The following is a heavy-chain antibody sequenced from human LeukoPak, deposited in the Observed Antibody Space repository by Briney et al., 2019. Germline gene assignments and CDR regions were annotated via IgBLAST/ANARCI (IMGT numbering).Heavy chain of an antibody. D-gene: IGHD3-22*01. J-gene: IGHJ5*02. Sequence: PGGSLRLSCAASGFTFSGSAMHWVRQASGKGLEWVGRIRSKADNYATAYAASVKGRFIIYRDDSKNTAYVQMNSLKNKNTTVYYCTRLRDICGYSPWGQGTLVTVSS. CDR2: IRSKADNYAT. CDR3: TRLRDICGYSP. CDR1: GFTFSGSA. V-gene: IGHV3-73*01.